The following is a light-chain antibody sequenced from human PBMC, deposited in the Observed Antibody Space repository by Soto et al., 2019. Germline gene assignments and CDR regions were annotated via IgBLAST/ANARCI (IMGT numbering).Light chain of an antibody. Sequence: EIVLTQSPVALSLSPGERATLSCRASQSVSSTLLNWYQQKPGQAPRLLIYGVSSRATGIPDRFSGSGSGTDFTLTISRLEPEDFAVYHCQHYGDTPLTFGQGTRVEIK. CDR2: GVS. V-gene: IGKV3-20*01. CDR1: QSVSSTL. J-gene: IGKJ1*01. CDR3: QHYGDTPLT.